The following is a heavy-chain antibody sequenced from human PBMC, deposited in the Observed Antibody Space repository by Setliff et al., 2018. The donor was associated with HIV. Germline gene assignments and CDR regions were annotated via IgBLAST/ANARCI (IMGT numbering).Heavy chain of an antibody. J-gene: IGHJ6*03. D-gene: IGHD6-13*01. CDR3: ARHRDPPGSRWIYYYYYMDL. V-gene: IGHV4-39*01. CDR1: GGSISSSSYY. CDR2: IFYSGST. Sequence: LSLTCTVSGGSISSSSYYWGWIRQPPGKGLEWIGSIFYSGSTYYNPSLKSRVTISVDTSKNQVSLRLRSVTAADTGVYYCARHRDPPGSRWIYYYYYMDLWGEGTTVTVSS.